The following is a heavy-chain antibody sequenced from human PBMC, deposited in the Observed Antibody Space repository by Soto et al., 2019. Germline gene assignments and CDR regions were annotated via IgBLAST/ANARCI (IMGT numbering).Heavy chain of an antibody. CDR3: ARYPTGEVRGTPPRYGMDV. CDR1: GGSFSGYY. J-gene: IGHJ6*02. Sequence: SETLSLTCAVYGGSFSGYYWSWIRQPPGKGLEWIGEINHSGSTNYNPSLKSRVTISVDTSKNQFSLKLSSVTAADTAVYYCARYPTGEVRGTPPRYGMDVWGQGTTVTVSS. D-gene: IGHD3-10*01. CDR2: INHSGST. V-gene: IGHV4-34*01.